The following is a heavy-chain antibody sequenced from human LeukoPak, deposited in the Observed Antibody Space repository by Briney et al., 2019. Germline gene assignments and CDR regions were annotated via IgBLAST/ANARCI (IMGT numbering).Heavy chain of an antibody. CDR3: AREYGDYYSYGMDV. Sequence: GGSLRLSCAASGFTFSSYAMSWVRQAPGKGLEWVSTISGNGGITYYADSVKGRFTISRDNSKNTLYLQMNSLSAEDTAVYYCAREYGDYYSYGMDVWGQGTKVTVSS. CDR2: ISGNGGIT. D-gene: IGHD4-17*01. J-gene: IGHJ6*02. CDR1: GFTFSSYA. V-gene: IGHV3-23*01.